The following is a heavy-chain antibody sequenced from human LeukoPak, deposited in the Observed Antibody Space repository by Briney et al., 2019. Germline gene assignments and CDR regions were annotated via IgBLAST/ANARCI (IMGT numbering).Heavy chain of an antibody. V-gene: IGHV1-18*01. J-gene: IGHJ5*02. CDR1: GYTFTSYG. CDR2: ISAYNGNT. CDR3: ARDSLVVGGGSIKTLNWFDP. Sequence: ASVKVSCKASGYTFTSYGISWVRQAPGQGLEWMGWISAYNGNTNYAQKLQGRVTMTTDTSTSTAYMELRSLRSDDTAVYYCARDSLVVGGGSIKTLNWFDPWGQGTLVTVSS. D-gene: IGHD2-15*01.